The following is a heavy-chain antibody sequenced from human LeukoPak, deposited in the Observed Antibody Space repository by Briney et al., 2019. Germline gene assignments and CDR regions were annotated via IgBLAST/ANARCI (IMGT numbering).Heavy chain of an antibody. CDR1: GFTFSSYA. CDR2: ISYDGRNE. V-gene: IGHV3-30*04. CDR3: AREKVSVATDY. D-gene: IGHD1-14*01. J-gene: IGHJ4*02. Sequence: GGSLRLSCAASGFTFSSYAMHWVRQAPGKGLEWVAVISYDGRNEYYADSVKGRFTISRDNSKNTLYLQMNSLRAEDTAVYYCAREKVSVATDYWGQGTLVTVSS.